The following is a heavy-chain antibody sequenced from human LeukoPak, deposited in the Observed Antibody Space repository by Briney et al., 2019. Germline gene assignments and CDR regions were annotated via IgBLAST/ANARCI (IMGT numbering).Heavy chain of an antibody. J-gene: IGHJ5*02. V-gene: IGHV3-11*01. CDR3: ARDREQWLVRGWFDP. D-gene: IGHD6-19*01. CDR1: GFTFSDYY. Sequence: PGGSLLLSCAASGFTFSDYYMSWIRQAAGKGLEGASYISGSGSIIYYADSVKGRFTISRDNAKNSLYLQMNSLRAEDTAVYYCARDREQWLVRGWFDPWGQGTLVTVSS. CDR2: ISGSGSII.